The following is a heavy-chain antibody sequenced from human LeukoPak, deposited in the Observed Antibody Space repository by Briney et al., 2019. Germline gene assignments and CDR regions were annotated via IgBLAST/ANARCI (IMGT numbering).Heavy chain of an antibody. Sequence: PSETLSLTRTVPIGSVSSSNYYCGWIRQPPGKGLEWLGCMYYTGSTSYNPSLKSQVSISVNTSKAQFSLKLRSVTAADTAVYYCARHVGYYDTSSNFRDYWGQGTLVSVSS. V-gene: IGHV4-39*01. D-gene: IGHD3-22*01. J-gene: IGHJ4*02. CDR3: ARHVGYYDTSSNFRDY. CDR2: MYYTGST. CDR1: IGSVSSSNYY.